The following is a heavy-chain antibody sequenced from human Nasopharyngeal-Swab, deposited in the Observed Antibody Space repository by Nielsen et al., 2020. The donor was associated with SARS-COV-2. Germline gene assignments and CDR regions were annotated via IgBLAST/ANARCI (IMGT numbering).Heavy chain of an antibody. CDR3: ATRPASSWHPYCFDY. D-gene: IGHD6-13*01. CDR2: ISSSSSYI. CDR1: GFILSSYC. V-gene: IGHV3-21*04. Sequence: GESLKISCAASGFILSSYCMNWVRQAPGKGLEWVSSISSSSSYIYYADSVKGRFTISRDNAKNSLYLQMNSLRAEDTAVYYCATRPASSWHPYCFDYWGRGTLVTVSS. J-gene: IGHJ4*02.